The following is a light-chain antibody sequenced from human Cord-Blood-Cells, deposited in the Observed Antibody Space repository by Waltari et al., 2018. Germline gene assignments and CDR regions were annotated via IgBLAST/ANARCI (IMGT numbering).Light chain of an antibody. CDR3: QQYYSTPWT. J-gene: IGKJ1*01. CDR2: WAS. V-gene: IGKV4-1*01. Sequence: DIVMTQSPDSLAVSLGERATIHCKSSQSVLYSSNNKNYLAWYQQKPGQPPKLLIYWASTRESGVPDRFSGSGSGTEFTLTISSRQAEDVAVYYCQQYYSTPWTFGQGTKVEIK. CDR1: QSVLYSSNNKNY.